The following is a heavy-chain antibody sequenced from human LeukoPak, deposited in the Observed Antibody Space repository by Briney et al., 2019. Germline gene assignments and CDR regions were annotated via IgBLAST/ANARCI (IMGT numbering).Heavy chain of an antibody. CDR1: GFTFSNAW. CDR3: TTGNLYCSGGSCYVHFDY. CDR2: IKSKTDGGTT. V-gene: IGHV3-15*01. Sequence: GGSLRLSCAASGFTFSNAWMSWVRQAPGKGREWVGRIKSKTDGGTTDYAAPVKGRFTISRDDSKNTLYLQMNSLKTEDTAVYYCTTGNLYCSGGSCYVHFDYWGQGTLVTVSS. J-gene: IGHJ4*02. D-gene: IGHD2-15*01.